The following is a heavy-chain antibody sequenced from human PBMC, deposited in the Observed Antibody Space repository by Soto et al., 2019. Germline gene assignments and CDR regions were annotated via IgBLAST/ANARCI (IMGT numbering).Heavy chain of an antibody. J-gene: IGHJ4*02. V-gene: IGHV3-30*18. D-gene: IGHD2-15*01. CDR3: AKGKTVVVAATHFDY. CDR2: ISYDGSNK. Sequence: GGSLRLSCAASGFTFSNAWMSWVRQAPGKGLEWVAVISYDGSNKYYADSVKGRFTISRDNSKNTLYLQMNSLRAEDTAVYYCAKGKTVVVAATHFDYWGQGTLVTVSS. CDR1: GFTFSNAW.